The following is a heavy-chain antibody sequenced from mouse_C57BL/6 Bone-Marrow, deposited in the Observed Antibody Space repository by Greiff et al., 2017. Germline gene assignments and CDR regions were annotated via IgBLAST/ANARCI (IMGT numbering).Heavy chain of an antibody. Sequence: VQLQQPGAELVKPGASVKMSCKASGYTFTSYWITWVKQRPGQGLEWIGDIYPGSGSTNYNEKFKSKATLTVYTSSSTAYMQLSSLTSEDSAVYYCARPCYSNYWYFDVWGTGTTVTVSS. V-gene: IGHV1-55*01. CDR1: GYTFTSYW. CDR2: IYPGSGST. J-gene: IGHJ1*03. D-gene: IGHD2-5*01. CDR3: ARPCYSNYWYFDV.